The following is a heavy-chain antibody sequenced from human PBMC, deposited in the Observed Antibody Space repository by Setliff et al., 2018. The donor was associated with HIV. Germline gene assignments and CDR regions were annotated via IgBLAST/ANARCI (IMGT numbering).Heavy chain of an antibody. CDR2: IYSSGST. D-gene: IGHD3-10*01. CDR3: ARQMPGVRGVIVASIDY. Sequence: PSETLSLTCAVSGYSISSSYYWSWIRQPAGKGLEWIGRIYSSGSTNYNPSLKSRVTISVDTSKNQFSLKLSYVTAADTAVYYCARQMPGVRGVIVASIDYWGQGTLVTVSS. V-gene: IGHV4-61*02. CDR1: GYSISSSYY. J-gene: IGHJ4*02.